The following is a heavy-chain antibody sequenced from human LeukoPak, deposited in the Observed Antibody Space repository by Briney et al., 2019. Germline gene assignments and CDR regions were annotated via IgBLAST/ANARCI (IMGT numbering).Heavy chain of an antibody. CDR3: ARYDSSGYYFPFDY. CDR1: GFTFSSYS. CDR2: ISSSSYI. J-gene: IGHJ4*02. D-gene: IGHD3-22*01. Sequence: GGSLRLSCAASGFTFSSYSMNWVRQAPGKGLEWVSSISSSSYIYYADSVKGRFTISRDNAKNSLYLQMNSLRAEDTAVYYCARYDSSGYYFPFDYWGQGTLVTVSS. V-gene: IGHV3-21*01.